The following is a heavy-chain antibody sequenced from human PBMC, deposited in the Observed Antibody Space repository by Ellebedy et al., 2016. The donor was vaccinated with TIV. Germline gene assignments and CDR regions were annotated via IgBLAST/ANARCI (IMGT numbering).Heavy chain of an antibody. CDR2: ISGSGGST. CDR1: GFTFSSYA. CDR3: TTARWLQKSDAFDI. V-gene: IGHV3-23*01. J-gene: IGHJ3*02. Sequence: GGSLRLXXAASGFTFSSYAMSWVRQAPGKGLEWVSAISGSGGSTYYADSVKGRFTISRDNSKNTLDLQMNSLKTEDTAVYYCTTARWLQKSDAFDIWGQGTMVTVSS. D-gene: IGHD5-24*01.